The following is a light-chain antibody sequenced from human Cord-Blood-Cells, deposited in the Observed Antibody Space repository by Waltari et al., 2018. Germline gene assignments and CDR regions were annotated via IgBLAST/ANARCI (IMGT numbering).Light chain of an antibody. CDR3: CSYAGSSTWV. V-gene: IGLV2-23*01. Sequence: QSALTQPASVSGSPGQSITISCTGTSSDVGRYNLVSSYQQHPGKAPKLMIYEGSKRPEGVSNRFSGSKSGNTASLTISGLQAEDGADYYCCSYAGSSTWVFGGGTKLTVL. CDR2: EGS. J-gene: IGLJ3*02. CDR1: SSDVGRYNL.